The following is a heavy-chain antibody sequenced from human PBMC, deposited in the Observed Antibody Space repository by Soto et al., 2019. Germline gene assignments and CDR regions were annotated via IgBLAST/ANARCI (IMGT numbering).Heavy chain of an antibody. CDR1: GFTFSLFG. Sequence: LQESGGDLVQPGGFLRLSCVTSGFTFSLFGMNWVRQAAGKGLEWIAYISSSSATIIYGGSVESLVTVSRDNAENSLFLQMKRLSDEDTAVYYCARDKGGTVAGFNWFDPWGHGTPVTVST. D-gene: IGHD6-19*01. CDR2: ISSSSATI. V-gene: IGHV3-48*02. J-gene: IGHJ5*02. CDR3: ARDKGGTVAGFNWFDP.